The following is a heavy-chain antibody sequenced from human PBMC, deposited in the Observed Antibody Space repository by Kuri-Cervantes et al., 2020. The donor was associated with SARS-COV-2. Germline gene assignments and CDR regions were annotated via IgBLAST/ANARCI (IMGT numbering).Heavy chain of an antibody. CDR3: ATSQNAMAGFFWFDP. CDR1: VGSFSGYY. J-gene: IGHJ5*02. D-gene: IGHD6-19*01. Sequence: SETLSLTCAVYVGSFSGYYWSWIRQPPGKGLEWIGEINHSGSTHYNPSLKSRVTISVDTSKNQFSLKLRSVTAADTAVYYCATSQNAMAGFFWFDPWGQGNLVTVSS. V-gene: IGHV4-34*01. CDR2: INHSGST.